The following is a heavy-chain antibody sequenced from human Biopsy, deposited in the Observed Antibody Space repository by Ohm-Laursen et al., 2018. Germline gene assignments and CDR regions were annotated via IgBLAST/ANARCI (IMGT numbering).Heavy chain of an antibody. Sequence: TQTLTLTCSFSGFSLSAPGMCVSWIRQAPGKALEWLARVDWDDYEDYSASLQTRLSLSKDTSSNQVVLTLTNVGPEDIATYHCARTPIAIFSAGLVYRHRRHLQGMDVWGQGTTVTVSS. D-gene: IGHD3-3*01. J-gene: IGHJ6*02. CDR3: ARTPIAIFSAGLVYRHRRHLQGMDV. V-gene: IGHV2-70*11. CDR2: VDWDDYE. CDR1: GFSLSAPGMC.